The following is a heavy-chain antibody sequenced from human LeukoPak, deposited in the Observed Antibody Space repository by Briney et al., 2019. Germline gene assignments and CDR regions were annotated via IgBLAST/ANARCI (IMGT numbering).Heavy chain of an antibody. CDR3: ARGLSTGSSGWYSDKYYYYMDV. D-gene: IGHD6-19*01. V-gene: IGHV4-34*01. CDR1: GGSFSGYY. J-gene: IGHJ6*03. CDR2: ISHSGSA. Sequence: SETLSLTCAVYGGSFSGYYWSWIRQAPGKGLEWIGEISHSGSANYNPSLKSRVSISLDTPKNRFFLKLNSATAADTAVYYCARGLSTGSSGWYSDKYYYYMDVWGKGITVSVSS.